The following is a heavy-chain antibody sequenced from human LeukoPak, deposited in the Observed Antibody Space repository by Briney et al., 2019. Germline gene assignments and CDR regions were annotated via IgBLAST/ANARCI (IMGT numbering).Heavy chain of an antibody. CDR3: ARDWRAMNAFDV. V-gene: IGHV3-30*02. CDR2: IRYDGSNK. J-gene: IGHJ3*01. CDR1: EFVFSSHA. Sequence: PGGSLRLSCVASEFVFSSHAMIWVRQAPGKGLEWVAFIRYDGSNKYYADSVKGRFTISRDNAKNTLYLQMNSLRAEDTAVYYCARDWRAMNAFDVWGQGTMVTVSS. D-gene: IGHD5-18*01.